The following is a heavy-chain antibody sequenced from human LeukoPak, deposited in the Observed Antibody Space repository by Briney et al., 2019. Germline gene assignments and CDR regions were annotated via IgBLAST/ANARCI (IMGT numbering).Heavy chain of an antibody. D-gene: IGHD3-22*01. CDR3: ARQDYYDSSGYPLFDY. V-gene: IGHV5-51*01. J-gene: IGHJ4*02. Sequence: GESLKISCKGSGYSFTSYWIGWVRQMPGKGLERMGIIYPGDSDTRYSPSFQGQVTISADKSISTAYLQWSSLKASDTAMYYCARQDYYDSSGYPLFDYWGQGTLVTASS. CDR2: IYPGDSDT. CDR1: GYSFTSYW.